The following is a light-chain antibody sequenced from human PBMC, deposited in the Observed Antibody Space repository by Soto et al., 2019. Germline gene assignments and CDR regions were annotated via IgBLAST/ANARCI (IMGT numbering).Light chain of an antibody. Sequence: DTQLTQSPSSLSASVGDRVTITCRTSESIDKFLNWYQQIAGKAPKLLIYTASSLQSGVPPRFSGSGSGTEFTLTISSLQPEDFATYYCQQTYSFPHTFGQGTKVEIK. CDR1: ESIDKF. V-gene: IGKV1-39*01. CDR2: TAS. J-gene: IGKJ1*01. CDR3: QQTYSFPHT.